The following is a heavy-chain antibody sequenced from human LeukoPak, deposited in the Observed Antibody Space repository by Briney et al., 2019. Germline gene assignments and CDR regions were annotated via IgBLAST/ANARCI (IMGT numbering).Heavy chain of an antibody. D-gene: IGHD3-9*01. CDR3: AKWGDYDILTGYYDSDY. Sequence: TGGSLRLSCAASGFTFSNYAMSWVRQAPGKGLEWVSAIVGSGGSTYYADSVKGRLTISRDNPKNTLYLQMNSLRAEDTAVYYCAKWGDYDILTGYYDSDYWGQGTLVTVSS. CDR1: GFTFSNYA. CDR2: IVGSGGST. J-gene: IGHJ4*02. V-gene: IGHV3-23*01.